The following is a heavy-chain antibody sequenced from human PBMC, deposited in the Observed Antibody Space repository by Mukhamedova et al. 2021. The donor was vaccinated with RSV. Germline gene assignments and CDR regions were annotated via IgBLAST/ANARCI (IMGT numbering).Heavy chain of an antibody. D-gene: IGHD5-18*01. CDR3: SRPVETAIYY. V-gene: IGHV5-51*01. J-gene: IGHJ4*02. CDR2: IYPGDSDT. Sequence: QTPGKGLEWMGIIYPGDSDTRYSPSFQGQVSIPADKSISTPSLQWSSLQASGTALYYCSRPVETAIYYWGQATLATASS.